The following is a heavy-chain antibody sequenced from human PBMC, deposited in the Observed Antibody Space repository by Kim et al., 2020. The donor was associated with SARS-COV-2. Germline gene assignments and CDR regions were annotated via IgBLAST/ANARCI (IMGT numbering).Heavy chain of an antibody. V-gene: IGHV1-2*02. D-gene: IGHD3-10*01. Sequence: GGTHYAQKFRGRVTLTRDTSISTDYMELSRLTSDDTAIYYCARGGAQPRDYWGQGTLVTVSS. CDR3: ARGGAQPRDY. J-gene: IGHJ4*02. CDR2: GGT.